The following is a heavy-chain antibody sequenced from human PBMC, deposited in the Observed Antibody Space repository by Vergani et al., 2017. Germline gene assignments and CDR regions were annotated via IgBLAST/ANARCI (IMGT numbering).Heavy chain of an antibody. Sequence: QVQLVQSGAEVKKPGASVKVSCKASGYTFTSYGISWVRQAPGQGLEWMGWISAYNGNTNYAQKLQGRVTMTTDTSTSTADMELRRLRSDDTAVYYCAREVTYYYDSSGYYSTYYYYGMDVWGQGTTVTVSS. CDR1: GYTFTSYG. J-gene: IGHJ6*02. D-gene: IGHD3-22*01. CDR2: ISAYNGNT. CDR3: AREVTYYYDSSGYYSTYYYYGMDV. V-gene: IGHV1-18*01.